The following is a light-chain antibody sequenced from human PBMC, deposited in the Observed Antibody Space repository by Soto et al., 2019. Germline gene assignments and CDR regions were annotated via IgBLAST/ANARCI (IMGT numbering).Light chain of an antibody. CDR3: MQALQTPLT. Sequence: DIVMTQSPLSLPVTPGEPASISCRSSQSLLHSNGYNYLDWYLQKPGQSPQLLIYLGSNRASGVPDRFSGSGSGTDFTLKISRVXXXXXXXXYCMQALQTPLTFGPGTK. J-gene: IGKJ3*01. CDR1: QSLLHSNGYNY. CDR2: LGS. V-gene: IGKV2-28*01.